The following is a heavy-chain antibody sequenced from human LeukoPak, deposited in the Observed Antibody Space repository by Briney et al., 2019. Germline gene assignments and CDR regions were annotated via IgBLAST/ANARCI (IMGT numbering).Heavy chain of an antibody. CDR3: ARVHNSSGYYYRDDAFDI. CDR2: ISSSGTII. Sequence: GGSLRLSCAASGFTFSDYYMTWIRQAPGKGLEWVSYISSSGTIIYYADSVKGRFTISRDNAKNSLYLQMNSLRAEDTAVYYCARVHNSSGYYYRDDAFDIWGQGTMVTVSS. V-gene: IGHV3-11*01. J-gene: IGHJ3*02. D-gene: IGHD3-22*01. CDR1: GFTFSDYY.